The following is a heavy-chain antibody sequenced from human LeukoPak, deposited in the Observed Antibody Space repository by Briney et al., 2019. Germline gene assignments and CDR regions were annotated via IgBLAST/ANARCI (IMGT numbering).Heavy chain of an antibody. D-gene: IGHD3-16*02. CDR3: ARGDYDYVWGSYRYDSS. Sequence: ASVKVSCKGSGYTFTSYGISWGRQATGQGLEWMGWMNPNSGNTGYAQKFQGRVTMTRNTSISTAYMELSSLRSEDTAVYYCARGDYDYVWGSYRYDSSWGQGTLVTVSS. V-gene: IGHV1-8*02. CDR1: GYTFTSYG. J-gene: IGHJ5*02. CDR2: MNPNSGNT.